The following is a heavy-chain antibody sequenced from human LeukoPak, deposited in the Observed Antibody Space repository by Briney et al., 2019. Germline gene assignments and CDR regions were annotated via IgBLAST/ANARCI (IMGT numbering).Heavy chain of an antibody. Sequence: GGSLTLSCAASGFTFDDYGMSWVRHAPGKGLEWVSDINWNGGSTGYADSVKGRFTISRDNAKNSLYLQMNSLRAEDTALYHCTRAPPTTTDYGDYLTRWDYFDYWGQGTLVTVSS. D-gene: IGHD4-17*01. J-gene: IGHJ4*02. CDR2: INWNGGST. V-gene: IGHV3-20*01. CDR3: TRAPPTTTDYGDYLTRWDYFDY. CDR1: GFTFDDYG.